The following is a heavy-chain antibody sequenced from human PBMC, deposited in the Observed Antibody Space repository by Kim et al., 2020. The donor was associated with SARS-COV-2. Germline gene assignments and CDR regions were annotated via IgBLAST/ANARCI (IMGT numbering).Heavy chain of an antibody. CDR3: ARGYDSSGYRLDY. V-gene: IGHV4-30-4*01. D-gene: IGHD3-22*01. Sequence: SETLSLTCTVSGGSISSGDYYWNWIRQPPGKGLEWIGYIYYSGSTYYSPSLKSRVTISIDTSKIQFSPKLSSVTAADTAVYYCARGYDSSGYRLDYWGQGTLVTVSS. CDR2: IYYSGST. CDR1: GGSISSGDYY. J-gene: IGHJ4*02.